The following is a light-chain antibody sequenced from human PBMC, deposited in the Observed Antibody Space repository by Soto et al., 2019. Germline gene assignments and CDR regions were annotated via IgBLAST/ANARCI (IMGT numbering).Light chain of an antibody. J-gene: IGKJ5*01. CDR3: QQYGSSLSIT. V-gene: IGKV3-20*01. Sequence: EIVLTQSPGTLSLSPGERVTLSCRASQSVSSSYLAWYQQKPGQAPRLLIYGASSRATGISDRFSGSGSGTDFTLTISRLEPEDFAVYYCQQYGSSLSITFGQGTRPE. CDR1: QSVSSSY. CDR2: GAS.